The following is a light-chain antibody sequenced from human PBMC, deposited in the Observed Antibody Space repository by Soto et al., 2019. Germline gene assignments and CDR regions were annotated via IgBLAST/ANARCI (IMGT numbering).Light chain of an antibody. V-gene: IGKV1-27*01. CDR2: SAS. J-gene: IGKJ4*01. CDR3: QKYNRAPPLT. CDR1: QGISNF. Sequence: DIQMTQSPSSLSASVGDRVPITCRASQGISNFLAWYQQRPGEVPQLLIYSASTLQSGVPSRFSGSGSGTDFTLTISSLQPEDVATYFCQKYNRAPPLTFGGGTKVEIK.